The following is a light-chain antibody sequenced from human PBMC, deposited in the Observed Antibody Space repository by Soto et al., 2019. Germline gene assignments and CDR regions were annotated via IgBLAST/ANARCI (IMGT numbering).Light chain of an antibody. CDR1: QSVSSSY. Sequence: EIVLPQSPGTLSLSPGERATLSCRASQSVSSSYLAWYQQKPGQAPRLLIYGASSRATGIPDRFSGSGSGTDFTFTISRLEPEDFAVYYCQQYGSSPRTFGQGTKVEIK. J-gene: IGKJ1*01. V-gene: IGKV3-20*01. CDR3: QQYGSSPRT. CDR2: GAS.